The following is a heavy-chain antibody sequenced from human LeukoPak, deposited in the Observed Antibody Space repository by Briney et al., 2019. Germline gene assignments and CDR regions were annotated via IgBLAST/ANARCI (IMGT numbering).Heavy chain of an antibody. V-gene: IGHV1-8*01. J-gene: IGHJ5*02. Sequence: ASVKVSCKASGYTFTSYDINWVRQATGQGLESMGWMNPNSGNTGYAQKFQGRVTMTRNTSISTAYMELSSLRSEDTAVYYCARDLGYCTNGVCHNWFDPWGQGTLVTVSS. CDR1: GYTFTSYD. CDR2: MNPNSGNT. D-gene: IGHD2-8*01. CDR3: ARDLGYCTNGVCHNWFDP.